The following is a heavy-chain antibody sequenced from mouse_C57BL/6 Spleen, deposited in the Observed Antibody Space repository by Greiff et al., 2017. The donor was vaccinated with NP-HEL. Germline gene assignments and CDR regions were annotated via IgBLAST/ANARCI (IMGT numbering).Heavy chain of an antibody. J-gene: IGHJ4*01. CDR3: ARRDYYAPYAMDY. CDR1: GYTFTSYW. V-gene: IGHV1-50*01. CDR2: IDPSDSYT. Sequence: QVQLQQPGAELVKPGASVKLSCKASGYTFTSYWMQWVKQRPGQGLEWIGEIDPSDSYTNYNQKFKGKATLTVDTSSSTAYMQLSSLTSEASAVYYCARRDYYAPYAMDYWGQGTSVTVSS. D-gene: IGHD1-1*01.